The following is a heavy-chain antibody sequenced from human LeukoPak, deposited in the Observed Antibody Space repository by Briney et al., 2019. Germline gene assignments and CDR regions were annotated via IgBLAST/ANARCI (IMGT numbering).Heavy chain of an antibody. CDR2: ISDSGGST. CDR1: GFTFNTYG. D-gene: IGHD3-10*01. CDR3: AGRGSGSYFDY. J-gene: IGHJ4*02. Sequence: GGSLRLSCAASGFTFNTYGMNWVRQAPGKGLEWVSAISDSGGSTYYADSVKGRFTISRDNSKNTLYLQMHSLRAEDTAVYYCAGRGSGSYFDYWGQGTLVTVSS. V-gene: IGHV3-23*01.